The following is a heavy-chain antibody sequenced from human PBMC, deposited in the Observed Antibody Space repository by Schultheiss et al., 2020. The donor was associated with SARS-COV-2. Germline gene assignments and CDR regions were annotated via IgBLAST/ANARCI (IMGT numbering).Heavy chain of an antibody. CDR3: AREGGIAAAGTGNYYYYGMDV. J-gene: IGHJ6*02. D-gene: IGHD6-13*01. V-gene: IGHV3-48*01. CDR1: GFTFSSYS. CDR2: ISSSSSTI. Sequence: GGSLRLSCAASGFTFSSYSMNWVRQAPGKGLEWVSYISSSSSTIYYADSVKGRFTISRDNAKNSLYLQMNSLRAEDTAVYYCAREGGIAAAGTGNYYYYGMDVWGQGTTVTVSS.